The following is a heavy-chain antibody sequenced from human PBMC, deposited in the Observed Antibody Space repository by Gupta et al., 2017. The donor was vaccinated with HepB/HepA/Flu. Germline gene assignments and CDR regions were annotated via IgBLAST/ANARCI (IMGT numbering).Heavy chain of an antibody. CDR1: GFTFSGST. CDR3: ARELSWSGYDC. CDR2: IKEDESTG. V-gene: IGHV3-7*01. Sequence: EVHVVESGGGVVQPGGFLRLTCTASGFTFSGSTMAWVRQAPGKGLEWVANIKEDESTGHYVDSVKGRFTISRDNAKNSVYLQMNSLRVEDTALYYCARELSWSGYDCWGQGTLVTVSS. D-gene: IGHD3-3*01. J-gene: IGHJ4*02.